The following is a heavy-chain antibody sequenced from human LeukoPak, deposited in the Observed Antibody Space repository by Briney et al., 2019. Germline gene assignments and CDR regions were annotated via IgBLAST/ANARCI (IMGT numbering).Heavy chain of an antibody. CDR3: ARLMGDYDILTGYYKYYYYYYMDV. CDR1: GSSFTSYW. Sequence: GESQKISCKGSGSSFTSYWIGWGRRVPGKGLEWMGIIYPGDSDTRNSPSFQGQVTISADKSISTAYLQWSSLKASDTAMYYCARLMGDYDILTGYYKYYYYYYMDVWGKGTTVTVSS. CDR2: IYPGDSDT. V-gene: IGHV5-51*01. J-gene: IGHJ6*03. D-gene: IGHD3-9*01.